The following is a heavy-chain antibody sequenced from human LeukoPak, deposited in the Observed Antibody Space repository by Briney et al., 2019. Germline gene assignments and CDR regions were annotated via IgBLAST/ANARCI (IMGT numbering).Heavy chain of an antibody. D-gene: IGHD3-16*01. CDR2: INPNSGGT. Sequence: ASVKVSCTASGYTFTGYYMHWVRQAPGQGLEWMGWINPNSGGTNYAQKFQGRVTMTRDTSISTAYMELSRLRSDDTAVYYCARGPRGSYYYYYMDVWGKGTTVTVSS. CDR3: ARGPRGSYYYYYMDV. J-gene: IGHJ6*03. CDR1: GYTFTGYY. V-gene: IGHV1-2*02.